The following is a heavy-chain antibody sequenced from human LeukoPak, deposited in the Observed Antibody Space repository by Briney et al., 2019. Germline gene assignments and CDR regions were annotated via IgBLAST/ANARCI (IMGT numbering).Heavy chain of an antibody. V-gene: IGHV7-4-1*02. J-gene: IGHJ5*02. CDR1: GYTFTSYA. CDR3: ARGSSIAAAGTHNWFDP. CDR2: INTNTGNP. Sequence: ASVKVSCKASGYTFTSYAMNWVRQAPGQGLEWMGWINTNTGNPTYAQGFTGRFVFSLDTSVSTAYLQISSLKAEDTAVYYCARGSSIAAAGTHNWFDPWGQGTLVTVSS. D-gene: IGHD6-13*01.